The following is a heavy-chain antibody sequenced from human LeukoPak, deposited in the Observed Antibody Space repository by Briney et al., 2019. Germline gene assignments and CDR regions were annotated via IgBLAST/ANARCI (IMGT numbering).Heavy chain of an antibody. J-gene: IGHJ4*02. D-gene: IGHD6-13*01. CDR3: ARDILYSSSWFLQDH. V-gene: IGHV1-18*01. Sequence: ASVKVSCKASGYTFTSYGISWVRQAPGQGLEWMGWISAYNGNTNYAQKLQGRVTMTTDTSTSTAYMELRSLRSDDTAVYYSARDILYSSSWFLQDHWGQGTLVTVSS. CDR1: GYTFTSYG. CDR2: ISAYNGNT.